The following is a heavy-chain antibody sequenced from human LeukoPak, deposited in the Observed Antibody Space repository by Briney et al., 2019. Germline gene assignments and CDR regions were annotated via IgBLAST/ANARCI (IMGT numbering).Heavy chain of an antibody. CDR2: ISSSSSYI. V-gene: IGHV3-21*01. Sequence: GGSLRLSCAASGFTFSSYSMNWVRQAPGKGLEWVSSISSSSSYIYYADSVKGRFTISRDNAKNSLYLQMNSLRAEDTAVYYCARDRTNYYDSSGYYRFDPWGQGTLVTVSS. J-gene: IGHJ5*02. D-gene: IGHD3-22*01. CDR1: GFTFSSYS. CDR3: ARDRTNYYDSSGYYRFDP.